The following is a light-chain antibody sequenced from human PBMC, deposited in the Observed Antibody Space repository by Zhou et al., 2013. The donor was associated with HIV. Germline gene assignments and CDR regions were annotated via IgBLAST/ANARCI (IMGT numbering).Light chain of an antibody. CDR1: QSISNY. CDR3: QQSYSTPRDT. CDR2: DAS. J-gene: IGKJ5*01. Sequence: DIQMTQSPSSLSASVGDRVTITCRASQSISNYLNWYQQKPGKAPKLLIYDASNLETGVPSRFSGSGSGTDFTLTISSLQPEDFATYYCQQSYSTPRDTFGQGTRLEIK. V-gene: IGKV1-39*01.